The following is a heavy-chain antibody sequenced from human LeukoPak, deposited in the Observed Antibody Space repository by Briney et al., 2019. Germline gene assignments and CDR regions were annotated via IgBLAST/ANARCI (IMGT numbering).Heavy chain of an antibody. Sequence: QTGGSLRLSCAASGFTLSTYWMHWVRQGPGKGLVWVSCINSDGSRTTYADSVKGRFTISRDNAKNTLYLQMNTLRVEDTAVYYCARGSRSAADTNIDYWGQGTLVTVSS. D-gene: IGHD6-13*01. V-gene: IGHV3-74*01. CDR3: ARGSRSAADTNIDY. J-gene: IGHJ4*02. CDR2: INSDGSRT. CDR1: GFTLSTYW.